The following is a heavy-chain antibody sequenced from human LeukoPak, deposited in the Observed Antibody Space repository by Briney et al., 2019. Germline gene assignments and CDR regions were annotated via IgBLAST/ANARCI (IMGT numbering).Heavy chain of an antibody. CDR2: IYYSGST. CDR1: GGSISSYY. V-gene: IGHV4-59*01. J-gene: IGHJ6*03. D-gene: IGHD1-26*01. CDR3: ARGRWEPDYYYYMDV. Sequence: SETLSLTCTVSGGSISSYYWSWIRQPPGKGLEWIGYIYYSGSTNYNPSLKSRVTISVDTSKNQFSLKLSSVTAADTAVYYCARGRWEPDYYYYMDVWGKGTTVTISS.